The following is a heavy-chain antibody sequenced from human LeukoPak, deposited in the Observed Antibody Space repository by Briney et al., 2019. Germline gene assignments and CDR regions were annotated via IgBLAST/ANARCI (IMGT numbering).Heavy chain of an antibody. J-gene: IGHJ4*02. CDR1: GGSIRNYF. Sequence: SESLSLTCSVSGGSIRNYFWSWIRQPAGKGLEWIGRIYTSGSTDYNPSLRSRVTMSVDTSRNQFSLRLTSMTAADTAVYYCARESKSYDGSGFYHDYWGQGTLVAVSS. D-gene: IGHD3-22*01. CDR3: ARESKSYDGSGFYHDY. CDR2: IYTSGST. V-gene: IGHV4-4*07.